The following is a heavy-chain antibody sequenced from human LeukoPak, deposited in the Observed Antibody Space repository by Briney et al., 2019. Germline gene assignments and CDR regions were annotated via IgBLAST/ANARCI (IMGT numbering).Heavy chain of an antibody. CDR2: ISGSGGTT. CDR1: GFTFSSYA. D-gene: IGHD5-12*01. V-gene: IGHV3-23*01. CDR3: ARSRATRFDY. J-gene: IGHJ4*02. Sequence: PGGSLRLSCAASGFTFSSYAMSWVRQAPGKGLEWVSGISGSGGTTYYADSVKGRFTISRDNSKNTLYLQMNSLRAEDTAVYYCARSRATRFDYWGQGTLVTVSS.